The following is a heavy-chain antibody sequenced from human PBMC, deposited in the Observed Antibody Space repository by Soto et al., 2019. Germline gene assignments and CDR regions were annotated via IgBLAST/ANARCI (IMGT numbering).Heavy chain of an antibody. V-gene: IGHV3-48*01. Sequence: EVQLVESGGGLVQPGGSLRLSCAASGFTFSSYSINWVRQVPGKGLEWVSYISSSSSTIYYAASVKGRFTISRDNAMNSLYLQMNRLRVADTAIYYCARLAMAAGGPGSWGQGALVTVSS. CDR1: GFTFSSYS. D-gene: IGHD6-13*01. CDR3: ARLAMAAGGPGS. J-gene: IGHJ5*02. CDR2: ISSSSSTI.